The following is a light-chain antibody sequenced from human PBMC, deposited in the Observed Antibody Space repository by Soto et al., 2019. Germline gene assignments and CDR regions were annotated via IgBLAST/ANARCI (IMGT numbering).Light chain of an antibody. Sequence: QSALTQPASVSGSPGQSITISCTGTSSDVGGYNYVSWYQQHPGKAPKLMIYDVSNRPSGVSNRFSGSKSGNTASLTISGPQVEDEADDYCCSYTSSSTYVVFGGGTKLTVL. J-gene: IGLJ2*01. CDR2: DVS. CDR3: CSYTSSSTYVV. V-gene: IGLV2-14*01. CDR1: SSDVGGYNY.